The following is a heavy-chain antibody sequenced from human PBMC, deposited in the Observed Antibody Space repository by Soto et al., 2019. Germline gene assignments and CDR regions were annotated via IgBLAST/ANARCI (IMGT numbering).Heavy chain of an antibody. J-gene: IGHJ6*02. V-gene: IGHV3-21*01. CDR1: GFTFSSYS. Sequence: GGSLRLSCAASGFTFSSYSMNWVRQAPGKGLEWVSSISSSSSYIYYADSVKGRFTISRDNAKNSLYLQMNSLRAEDTAVYYCARDRLPHPYYYYYGMDVWGQGTTVTVSS. CDR2: ISSSSSYI. CDR3: ARDRLPHPYYYYYGMDV.